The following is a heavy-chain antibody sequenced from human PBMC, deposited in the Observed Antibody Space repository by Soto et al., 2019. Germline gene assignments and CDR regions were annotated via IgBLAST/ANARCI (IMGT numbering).Heavy chain of an antibody. CDR1: GPTFIAYY. Sequence: QLVQSGAEVKKPGASVKVSCKTSGPTFIAYYIHWVRQAPGQGLEWMGWIDPKSGGTTYEQKFLGRVTMTRDASINTAYMALNRLTSDDPAVYYCARVSVDVPEWGQGTLLTVSS. CDR2: IDPKSGGT. CDR3: ARVSVDVPE. V-gene: IGHV1-2*02. D-gene: IGHD5-12*01. J-gene: IGHJ4*02.